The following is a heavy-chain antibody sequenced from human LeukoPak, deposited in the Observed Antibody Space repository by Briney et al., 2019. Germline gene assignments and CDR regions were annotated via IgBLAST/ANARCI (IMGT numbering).Heavy chain of an antibody. V-gene: IGHV3-23*01. CDR3: AKVGVIGGGAFDI. CDR1: GFTFSSYA. J-gene: IGHJ3*02. D-gene: IGHD3-22*01. Sequence: PGGSLRLSCAASGFTFSSYAMSWVRQAPGKGLEWVSAITGSSGGTYYADSVKGRFTISRDNPKNTLSLQMNSLRADDTAIYYCAKVGVIGGGAFDIWGQGTMVTVSS. CDR2: ITGSSGGT.